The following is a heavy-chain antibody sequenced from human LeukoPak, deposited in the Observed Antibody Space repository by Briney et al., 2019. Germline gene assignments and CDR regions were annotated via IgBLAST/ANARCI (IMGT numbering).Heavy chain of an antibody. CDR1: GYTFTGYY. CDR2: INPNSGGT. D-gene: IGHD2-15*01. Sequence: ASVKLSCKASGYTFTGYYIHWVRQAPRQGLEWMGWINPNSGGTKYAQKVQGRVTMTRDTSIITAYMELSRLRSDDRAVYYCARDAKGGGDAFDIWGQGTMVTVSS. V-gene: IGHV1-2*02. J-gene: IGHJ3*02. CDR3: ARDAKGGGDAFDI.